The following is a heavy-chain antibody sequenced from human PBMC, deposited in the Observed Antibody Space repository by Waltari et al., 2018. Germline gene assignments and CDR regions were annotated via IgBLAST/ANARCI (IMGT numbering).Heavy chain of an antibody. D-gene: IGHD5-18*01. V-gene: IGHV3-30*18. CDR1: GFTFSSYG. CDR3: TKDAAMSGDYFDY. CDR2: IWYDGSNK. Sequence: QVQLVESGGGVVQPGRSLRLSCAASGFTFSSYGMHWVRQAPGKGLEWVAVIWYDGSNKYYADSVKGRFTISRDNSKNTLYLQMNSLRAEDTAMYYCTKDAAMSGDYFDYWGQGTLVTVSS. J-gene: IGHJ4*02.